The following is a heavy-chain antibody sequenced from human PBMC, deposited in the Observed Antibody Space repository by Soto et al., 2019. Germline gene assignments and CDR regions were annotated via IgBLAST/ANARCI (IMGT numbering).Heavy chain of an antibody. CDR2: IYYTGTT. J-gene: IGHJ4*02. CDR1: GSPISSYY. V-gene: IGHV4-59*08. CDR3: ARHNYGSGSTYFDY. D-gene: IGHD3-10*01. Sequence: SETLSLTCTVSGSPISSYYWSWFRQPPGQGLEWVGYIYYTGTTTYNPSLKSRVTVSVDTSKNQFSLKLSSVTAADTAVYYCARHNYGSGSTYFDYWGQGTLVTVSS.